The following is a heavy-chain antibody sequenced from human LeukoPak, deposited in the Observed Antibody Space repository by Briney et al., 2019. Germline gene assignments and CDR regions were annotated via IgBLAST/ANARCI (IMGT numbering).Heavy chain of an antibody. V-gene: IGHV3-30-3*01. CDR1: GFTFSSYA. D-gene: IGHD2-21*02. CDR2: ISYDGSNK. J-gene: IGHJ4*02. CDR3: ARDSYGDYYPSHFDY. Sequence: SGGSLRLSCAASGFTFSSYAMHWVRQAPGKGLEWVAVISYDGSNKYYADSVKGRFTISRDNSKNTLYLQMNSLRAEDTAVYYCARDSYGDYYPSHFDYWGQGTLVTVSS.